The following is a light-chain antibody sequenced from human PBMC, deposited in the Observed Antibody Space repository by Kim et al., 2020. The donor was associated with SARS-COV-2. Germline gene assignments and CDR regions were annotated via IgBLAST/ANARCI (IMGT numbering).Light chain of an antibody. Sequence: DIQMTQSPSTLSASVGDTVTISCRASESFSSWLAWYQQKPGKAPNLLIYKASNLESGVPSRFSGSESGTEFTLTISSLQPDDFATYYCQQYNRSPGLTFGGGTKVDIK. CDR2: KAS. V-gene: IGKV1-5*03. J-gene: IGKJ4*01. CDR1: ESFSSW. CDR3: QQYNRSPGLT.